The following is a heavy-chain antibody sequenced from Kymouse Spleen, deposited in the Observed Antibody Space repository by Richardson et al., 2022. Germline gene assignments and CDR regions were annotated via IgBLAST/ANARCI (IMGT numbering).Heavy chain of an antibody. D-gene: IGHD6-13*01. Sequence: QVQLQQWGAGLLKPSETLSLTCAVYGGSFSGYYWSWIRQPPGKGLEWIGEINHSGSTNYNPSLKSRVTISVDTSKNQFSLKLSSVTAADTAVYYCAGSSSSYYYYYYGMDVWGQGTTVTVSS. J-gene: IGHJ6*02. CDR2: INHSGST. V-gene: IGHV4-34*01. CDR1: GGSFSGYY. CDR3: AGSSSSYYYYYYGMDV.